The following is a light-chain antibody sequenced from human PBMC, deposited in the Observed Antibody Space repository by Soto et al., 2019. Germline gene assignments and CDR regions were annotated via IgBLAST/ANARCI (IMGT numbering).Light chain of an antibody. V-gene: IGKV3-20*01. CDR1: QSVSSSY. CDR3: QQYGSSPWT. J-gene: IGKJ1*01. CDR2: GAS. Sequence: EIVLTQSPGTLSLSPGERATLSCRASQSVSSSYLAWYQQKPGQAPRLLIYGASSKATGIPDRFSGSGYGTDFTFTIIRLEPEDFAVYYCQQYGSSPWTFGQGTKV.